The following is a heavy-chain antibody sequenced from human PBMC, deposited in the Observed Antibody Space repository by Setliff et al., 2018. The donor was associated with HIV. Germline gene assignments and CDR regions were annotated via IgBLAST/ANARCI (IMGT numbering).Heavy chain of an antibody. CDR1: GYTFTNYG. D-gene: IGHD3-9*01. CDR2: LASYNDDA. Sequence: ASVKVSCKASGYTFTNYGITWVRQAPGHGLEWMGWLASYNDDANYAQNLQGRVTMTTDTSTSTAYMELRSLRSDDTAVYYCARVPVLRYFDWSHTLYNDYRGQGTLVTVSS. J-gene: IGHJ4*02. V-gene: IGHV1-18*01. CDR3: ARVPVLRYFDWSHTLYNDY.